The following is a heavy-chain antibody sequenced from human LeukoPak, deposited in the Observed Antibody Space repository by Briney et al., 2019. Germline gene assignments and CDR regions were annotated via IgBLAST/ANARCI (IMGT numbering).Heavy chain of an antibody. J-gene: IGHJ3*01. D-gene: IGHD1-26*01. CDR3: AKVHLRIEIYAFDV. V-gene: IGHV3-23*01. CDR1: GFTFSSYG. Sequence: GGSLRLSCAASGFTFSSYGMSWVRQAPGKGLEWVSAISGSDVSTYYADSMKGRFTISRDNSKNTLFLQMNSLRVEDTAVYYCAKVHLRIEIYAFDVWGQGTMVTVSS. CDR2: ISGSDVST.